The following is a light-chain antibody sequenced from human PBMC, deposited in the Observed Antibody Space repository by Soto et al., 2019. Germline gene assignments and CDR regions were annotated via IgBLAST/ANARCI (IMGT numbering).Light chain of an antibody. V-gene: IGLV1-44*01. Sequence: QSVLTQPPSASGTPGQRVTISCSGSSSNIGSNTVNWYQQLPGTAPKLLIYSNNQRPSGVPDRFSGSKSGTSASLAISGLKSEDEADYYCAAWDDNLNGVVFGGGTTVTVL. CDR1: SSNIGSNT. CDR3: AAWDDNLNGVV. J-gene: IGLJ2*01. CDR2: SNN.